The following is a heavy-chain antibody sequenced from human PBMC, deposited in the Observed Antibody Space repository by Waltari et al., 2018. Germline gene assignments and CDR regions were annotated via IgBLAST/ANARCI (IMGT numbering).Heavy chain of an antibody. CDR3: ARTYSNYEYYYYYMDV. CDR2: IYSSGST. D-gene: IGHD4-4*01. J-gene: IGHJ6*03. Sequence: QVQLQESGPGLVKPSETLSLTCTVSGGSISSYYWSWIRQPPGKGLEWIGYIYSSGSTNYNPSLKSRVTISVDTSKNQFSLKLSSVTAADTAVYYCARTYSNYEYYYYYMDVWGKGTTVTVSS. V-gene: IGHV4-59*01. CDR1: GGSISSYY.